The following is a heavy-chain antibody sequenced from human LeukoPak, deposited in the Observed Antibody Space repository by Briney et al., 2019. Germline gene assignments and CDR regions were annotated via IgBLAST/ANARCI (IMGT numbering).Heavy chain of an antibody. Sequence: SETLSLTCAVYGGSFSGYYWSWIRQPPGKGLEWIGEINHSGSTYYNPSLKSRVTISVDTSKNQFSLKLSSVTAADTAVYYCARRGGVVLDYWGQGTLVTVSS. V-gene: IGHV4-34*01. CDR3: ARRGGVVLDY. CDR1: GGSFSGYY. CDR2: INHSGST. J-gene: IGHJ4*02. D-gene: IGHD3-3*01.